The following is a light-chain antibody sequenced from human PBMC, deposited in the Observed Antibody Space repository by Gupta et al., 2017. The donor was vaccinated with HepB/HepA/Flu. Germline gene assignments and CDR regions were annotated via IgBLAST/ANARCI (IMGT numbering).Light chain of an antibody. J-gene: IGLJ2*01. CDR3: SSRDRSGNPVV. CDR1: SLSTYY. V-gene: IGLV3-19*01. Sequence: SSVLTQAPAVSVALGRAVRITCQGDSLSTYYVSSCQQQPGQAPILVIYGKNNRPPASPERLSGSSSGNTASLTITGAQAEEEADYYCSSRDRSGNPVVFGGGTKLTVL. CDR2: GKN.